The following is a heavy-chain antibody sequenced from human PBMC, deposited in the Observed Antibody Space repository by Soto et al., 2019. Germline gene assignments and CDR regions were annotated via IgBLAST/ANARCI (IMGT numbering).Heavy chain of an antibody. CDR2: INHSGST. CDR3: ARDGGYYDFWSRRSWFDY. Sequence: PSETLSLTCAVYGGSFSGYYWSWIRQPPGKGLEWIGEINHSGSTNCNPSLKSRVTISVDTSKNQFSLKLSSVTAADTAVYYCARDGGYYDFWSRRSWFDYWGQGTLVTVSS. J-gene: IGHJ4*02. V-gene: IGHV4-34*01. CDR1: GGSFSGYY. D-gene: IGHD3-3*01.